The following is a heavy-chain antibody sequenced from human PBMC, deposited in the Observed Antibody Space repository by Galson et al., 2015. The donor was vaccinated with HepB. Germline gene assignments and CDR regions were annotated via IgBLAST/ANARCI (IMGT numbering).Heavy chain of an antibody. CDR1: GFTFSSYA. D-gene: IGHD4-17*01. J-gene: IGHJ5*02. CDR3: AKDSVMTTVTTAFDP. V-gene: IGHV3-23*01. CDR2: ISGSGGST. Sequence: SLRLSCAASGFTFSSYAMSWVRQAPGKGLEWVSAISGSGGSTYYADSVKGRFTISRDNSKNTLYLQMNSLRAEDTAVYYCAKDSVMTTVTTAFDPWGQGTLVTVSS.